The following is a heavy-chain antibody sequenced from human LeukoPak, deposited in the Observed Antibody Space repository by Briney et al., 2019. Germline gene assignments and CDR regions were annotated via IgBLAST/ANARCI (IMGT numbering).Heavy chain of an antibody. Sequence: GGSLRLSCAASGFIFSTYSMNWVRQAPGKGLEGVSSISSSTSYIYYADSVKGRFTISRDNAKNSLYLQMNSLRPEDTAVYYCARENSGSYYQFDCWGQGTLVTVSS. D-gene: IGHD1-26*01. CDR2: ISSSTSYI. V-gene: IGHV3-21*01. J-gene: IGHJ4*02. CDR3: ARENSGSYYQFDC. CDR1: GFIFSTYS.